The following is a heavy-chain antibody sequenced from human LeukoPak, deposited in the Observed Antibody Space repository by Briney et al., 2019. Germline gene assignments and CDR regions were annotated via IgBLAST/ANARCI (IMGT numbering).Heavy chain of an antibody. Sequence: PGGSLRLSCAVSGFSVSGYWMTWVRQAPGKGLEWVANIKQDGSEKNYVDSVKGRFTISRDNAENSLFLQMNSLRVEDTAVYYPAREWQGGIAAAGTRIEGDYWGQGTLVAVSS. D-gene: IGHD6-13*01. CDR3: AREWQGGIAAAGTRIEGDY. J-gene: IGHJ4*02. CDR2: IKQDGSEK. CDR1: GFSVSGYW. V-gene: IGHV3-7*01.